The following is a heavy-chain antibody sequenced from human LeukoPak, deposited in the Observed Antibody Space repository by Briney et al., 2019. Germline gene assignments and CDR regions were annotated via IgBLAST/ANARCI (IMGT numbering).Heavy chain of an antibody. Sequence: SGTLSLTCTVSGGSISSYYWSWIRQPPGKGLEWIGYIYYSGSTNYNPSLKSRVAISVDTSKNQFSLKLSSVTAADTAVYYCARLSSGYKTNFDYWGQGTLVTVSS. V-gene: IGHV4-59*08. J-gene: IGHJ4*02. CDR1: GGSISSYY. CDR3: ARLSSGYKTNFDY. CDR2: IYYSGST. D-gene: IGHD3-22*01.